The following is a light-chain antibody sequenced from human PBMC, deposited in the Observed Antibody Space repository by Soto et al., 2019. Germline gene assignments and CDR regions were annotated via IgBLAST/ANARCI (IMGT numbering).Light chain of an antibody. J-gene: IGKJ4*01. V-gene: IGKV3-20*01. CDR2: AAS. Sequence: EIVLTQSPGTLSLSPGERATLSCRASQSVSSRHLDWYQQKPGQAPRLLISAASSRATGIPDRFSGSGSGTDFPLTISRLEPEDFAVYYCQHYGSSPLTFGGGTKVEIK. CDR3: QHYGSSPLT. CDR1: QSVSSRH.